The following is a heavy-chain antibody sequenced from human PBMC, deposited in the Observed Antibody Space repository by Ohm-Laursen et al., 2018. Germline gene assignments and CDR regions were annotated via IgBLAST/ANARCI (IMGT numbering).Heavy chain of an antibody. Sequence: ASVKVSCKTSGYTFNHYGISWVRQAPGQGLEWMGWINPNSGGTNYAQKFQGRVTMTRDTSISTAYMELSRLRSDDTAVYYCATFPPDYSNTPVDYWGQGTLVTVSS. J-gene: IGHJ4*02. CDR1: GYTFNHYG. CDR3: ATFPPDYSNTPVDY. V-gene: IGHV1-2*02. CDR2: INPNSGGT. D-gene: IGHD4-11*01.